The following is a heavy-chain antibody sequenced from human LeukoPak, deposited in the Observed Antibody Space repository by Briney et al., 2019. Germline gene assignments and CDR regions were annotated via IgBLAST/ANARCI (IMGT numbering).Heavy chain of an antibody. CDR2: INWNGGST. J-gene: IGHJ3*01. D-gene: IGHD6-13*01. V-gene: IGHV3-20*01. CDR3: ASLRRASSTWYGAFDL. CDR1: GFTFDDYG. Sequence: PGGSLRLSCAASGFTFDDYGMSWVRQAPGKGLEWASGINWNGGSTGYADSVKGRLIISRDNAKNSLYLQMNSLRAEDTALYHCASLRRASSTWYGAFDLWGQGTMVTVSS.